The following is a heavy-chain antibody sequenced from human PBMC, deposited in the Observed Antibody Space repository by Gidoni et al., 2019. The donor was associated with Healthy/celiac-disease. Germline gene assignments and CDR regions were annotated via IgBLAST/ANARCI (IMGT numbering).Heavy chain of an antibody. CDR2: IKHSGST. D-gene: IGHD6-13*01. J-gene: IGHJ4*02. CDR3: ASEQQLGPDY. V-gene: IGHV4-34*01. Sequence: QVQLQQWGAGLLKPSETLSLTCAVYGGSFSGYYWSWIRQPPGKGLEWIGEIKHSGSTNYNPSLKSRVTISVDTSKNQFSLKLSSVTAADTAVYYCASEQQLGPDYWGQGTLVTVSS. CDR1: GGSFSGYY.